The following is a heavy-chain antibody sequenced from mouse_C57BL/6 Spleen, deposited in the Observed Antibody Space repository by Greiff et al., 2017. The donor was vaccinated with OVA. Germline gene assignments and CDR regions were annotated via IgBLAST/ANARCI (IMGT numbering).Heavy chain of an antibody. CDR3: AREGDYYGSREGFAY. CDR1: GYSFTSYY. Sequence: QVQLQQSGPELVKPGASVKISCKASGYSFTSYYIHWVKQRPGQGLEWIGWIYPGSGNTKYNEKFKGKATLTADTSSSTAYMQLSSLTSEDSAVYYGAREGDYYGSREGFAYWGQGTLVTVSA. CDR2: IYPGSGNT. J-gene: IGHJ3*01. V-gene: IGHV1-66*01. D-gene: IGHD1-1*01.